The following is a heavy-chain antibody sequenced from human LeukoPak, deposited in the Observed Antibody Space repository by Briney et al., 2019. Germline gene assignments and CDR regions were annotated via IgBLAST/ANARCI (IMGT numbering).Heavy chain of an antibody. Sequence: GGSLRLSCAASGITVSSNYMSWVRQAPGKGLEWVSVIYSGGSTYYADSVKGRFTISRDNSNNTVYLQMNSLRAEDTAVYYCARGSTYYYYMDVWGKGTTVTVSS. CDR1: GITVSSNY. CDR3: ARGSTYYYYMDV. J-gene: IGHJ6*03. V-gene: IGHV3-53*01. CDR2: IYSGGST.